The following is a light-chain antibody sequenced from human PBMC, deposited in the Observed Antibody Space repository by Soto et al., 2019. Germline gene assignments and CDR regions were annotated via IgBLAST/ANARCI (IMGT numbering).Light chain of an antibody. CDR1: QSVSTY. CDR2: GAS. CDR3: QQYGYSPIT. V-gene: IGKV3-20*01. J-gene: IGKJ5*01. Sequence: EIVMTQSPATLSASPGERATLSCRASQSVSTYLAWYQQKPGQAPRLLIYGASSRATGIPDKFSGSGSGTDFTLTIDGLEPEDFAVYYCQQYGYSPITFGQGTRLENK.